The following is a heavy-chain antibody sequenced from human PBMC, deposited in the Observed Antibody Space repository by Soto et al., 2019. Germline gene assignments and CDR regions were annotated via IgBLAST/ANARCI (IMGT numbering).Heavy chain of an antibody. Sequence: EVRLVESGGGLVQPGGSLRLSCAASGFTVSSNYMNWVRQAPGKGLEWVSVIYIGGSTYYADSVKGRFTISRDNSKSTLYLQINSLRAEDTAVYYCARGDAFEIWGRGTMVTVSS. CDR2: IYIGGST. J-gene: IGHJ3*02. CDR3: ARGDAFEI. CDR1: GFTVSSNY. V-gene: IGHV3-66*01.